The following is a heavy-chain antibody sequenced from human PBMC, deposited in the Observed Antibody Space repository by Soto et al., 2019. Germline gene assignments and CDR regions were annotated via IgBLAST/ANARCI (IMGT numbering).Heavy chain of an antibody. J-gene: IGHJ4*02. Sequence: QVQLVQSGAEVKKPGASVKVSCKASGNTFIGYYIHWVRQAPGQGLEWMGWINPNNDGTTYGEKSQGRVTMTRDTSTSTAYMELSRLRSDDTAVYYCARDLGGSRDSWGQGTLVTVSS. CDR2: INPNNDGT. CDR3: ARDLGGSRDS. V-gene: IGHV1-2*02. D-gene: IGHD1-26*01. CDR1: GNTFIGYY.